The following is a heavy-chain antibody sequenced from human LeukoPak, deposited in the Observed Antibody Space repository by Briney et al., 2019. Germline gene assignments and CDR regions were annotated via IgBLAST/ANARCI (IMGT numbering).Heavy chain of an antibody. D-gene: IGHD2-2*03. J-gene: IGHJ4*02. Sequence: GGSLRLSCAASGFTFSSYAMSWVRQAPGKGLEWVSAISGSGGSTYYADSVKGRFTISRDNSKNALHLQMNSLRAEDTAVYYCAKLTDGWRDYWGQGTLVTVSS. V-gene: IGHV3-23*01. CDR1: GFTFSSYA. CDR3: AKLTDGWRDY. CDR2: ISGSGGST.